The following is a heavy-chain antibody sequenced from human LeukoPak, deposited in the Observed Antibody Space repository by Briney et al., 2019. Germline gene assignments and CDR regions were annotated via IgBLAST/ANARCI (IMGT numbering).Heavy chain of an antibody. D-gene: IGHD3-10*01. Sequence: ASVKVSCKASGGTFSSYAISWVRQAPGQGLEWMGWISAYNGNTNYAQKLQGRVTMTTDTSTSTAYMELRSLRSGDTAVYYCAREFMVRGVMSYYYYMDVWGKGTTVTISS. CDR3: AREFMVRGVMSYYYYMDV. CDR1: GGTFSSYA. CDR2: ISAYNGNT. V-gene: IGHV1-18*01. J-gene: IGHJ6*03.